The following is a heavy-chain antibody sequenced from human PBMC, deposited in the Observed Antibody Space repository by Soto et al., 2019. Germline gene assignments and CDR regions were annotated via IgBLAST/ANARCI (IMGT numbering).Heavy chain of an antibody. CDR3: ARDRGRDGYNLQGFDF. V-gene: IGHV4-59*12. CDR1: GASISNYY. CDR2: IYYGGST. J-gene: IGHJ4*02. Sequence: SETLSLTCAVSGASISNYYWSWIRQSPGKGLEWIGYIYYGGSTNYNPSHKSRVTISTDTSKSHFSLKLSSVTAADTAVYYCARDRGRDGYNLQGFDFWGRGTLVTVSS. D-gene: IGHD5-12*01.